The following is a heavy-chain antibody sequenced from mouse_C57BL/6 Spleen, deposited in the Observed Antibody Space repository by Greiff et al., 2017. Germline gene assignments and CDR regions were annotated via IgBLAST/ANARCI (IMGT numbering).Heavy chain of an antibody. CDR1: GYTFTDYY. CDR3: ARWINWDYAMDY. V-gene: IGHV1-76*01. J-gene: IGHJ4*01. CDR2: IYPGSGNT. Sequence: VKLMESGAELVRPGASVKLSCKASGYTFTDYYINWVKQRPGQGLEWIARIYPGSGNTYYNEKFKGKATLTAEKSSSTAYMQLSSLTSEDSAVYFCARWINWDYAMDYWGQGTSVTVSS. D-gene: IGHD4-1*01.